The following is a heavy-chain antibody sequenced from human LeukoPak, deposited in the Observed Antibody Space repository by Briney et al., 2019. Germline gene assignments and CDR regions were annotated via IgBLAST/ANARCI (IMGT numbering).Heavy chain of an antibody. Sequence: PSETLSLTCTVSGYSISSGYYWGWIRQPPGKGLEWIGSIYHSGSTYYNPSLKSRVTISVDTSKNQFSLKLSSVTAADTAVFYCARVSGSGTYRTFDNWGQGILVTVSS. CDR3: ARVSGSGTYRTFDN. J-gene: IGHJ4*02. V-gene: IGHV4-38-2*02. CDR2: IYHSGST. CDR1: GYSISSGYY. D-gene: IGHD3-10*01.